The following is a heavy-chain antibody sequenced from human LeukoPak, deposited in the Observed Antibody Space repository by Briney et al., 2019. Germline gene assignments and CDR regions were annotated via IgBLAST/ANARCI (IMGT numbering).Heavy chain of an antibody. CDR1: GGSFSGYY. V-gene: IGHV4-34*01. CDR3: ASGLYYYDSSGYRGYWLDP. CDR2: INHSGST. J-gene: IGHJ5*02. Sequence: SETLSLTCAVYGGSFSGYYWSWIRQPPGKGLEWIGEINHSGSTNYNPSLKSRVTISVDTSKNQFSLKLSSVTAADTAVYYCASGLYYYDSSGYRGYWLDPWGQGTLVAVSS. D-gene: IGHD3-22*01.